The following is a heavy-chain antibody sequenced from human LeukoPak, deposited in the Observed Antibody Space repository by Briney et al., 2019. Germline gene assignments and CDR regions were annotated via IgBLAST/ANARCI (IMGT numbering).Heavy chain of an antibody. CDR2: ISAYNGNT. CDR1: GYTFTSYG. V-gene: IGHV1-18*01. CDR3: ARLRYFDWTLDY. Sequence: ASVKVSCKASGYTFTSYGISWVRQAPGQGLEWMGWISAYNGNTNYAQKLQGRVTMTTDTSTTTAYMELRSLRSDDTAVYYCARLRYFDWTLDYWGQGTLVTVSS. D-gene: IGHD3-9*01. J-gene: IGHJ4*02.